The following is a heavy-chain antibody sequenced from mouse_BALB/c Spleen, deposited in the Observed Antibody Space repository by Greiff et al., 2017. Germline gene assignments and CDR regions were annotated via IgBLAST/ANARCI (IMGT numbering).Heavy chain of an antibody. J-gene: IGHJ3*01. CDR3: ARDSGNHFAY. V-gene: IGHV2-9*02. CDR1: GFSLTSYG. D-gene: IGHD2-1*01. Sequence: VNVVESGPGLVAPSQSLSITCTVSGFSLTSYGVHWVRQPPGKGLEWLGVIWAGGSTNYNSALMSRLSISKDNSKSQVFLKMNSLQTDDTAMYYCARDSGNHFAYWGQGTLVTVSA. CDR2: IWAGGST.